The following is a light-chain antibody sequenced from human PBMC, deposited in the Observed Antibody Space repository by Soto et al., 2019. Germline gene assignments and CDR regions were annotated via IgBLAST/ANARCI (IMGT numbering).Light chain of an antibody. CDR1: QGISSY. V-gene: IGKV1-9*01. CDR3: QQLNSYPLT. J-gene: IGKJ4*01. Sequence: DIQLTQSPSFLSASVGDRVTITCRASQGISSYLAWYQQKPGTAPKLLIYVASTLQSGVPSRFSGSGSGTEFTLTISSLQPEDFATYYCQQLNSYPLTFGGGTKVEIK. CDR2: VAS.